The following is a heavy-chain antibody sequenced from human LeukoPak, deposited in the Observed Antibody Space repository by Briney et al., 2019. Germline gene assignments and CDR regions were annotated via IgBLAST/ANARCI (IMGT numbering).Heavy chain of an antibody. Sequence: PGGSLRLSCAASGFTFSSYSMNWVRQAPGKGLEWVSSISSNSGYIYYADSVKGRFTISRDNAKNSLYLQMNSLRAEDTAVYYSARDTAYCSGGSCYLGVYYSGMDVWGQGTTVTASS. V-gene: IGHV3-21*01. CDR1: GFTFSSYS. CDR3: ARDTAYCSGGSCYLGVYYSGMDV. CDR2: ISSNSGYI. D-gene: IGHD2-15*01. J-gene: IGHJ6*02.